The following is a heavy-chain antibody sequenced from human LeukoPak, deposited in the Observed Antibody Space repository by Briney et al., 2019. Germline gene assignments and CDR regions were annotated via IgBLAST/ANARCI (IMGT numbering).Heavy chain of an antibody. V-gene: IGHV4-39*01. D-gene: IGHD1-26*01. Sequence: SETLSLTCTVSGGSISSSSYYWGRIRQPPGKGLEWIGSIYYSGNTYFNPSLKSRVTVSVDTSKNQFSLKVSSVTAADTTVYYCARQRGAGAWCFDYWGQGTLVTVSS. CDR1: GGSISSSSYY. CDR2: IYYSGNT. CDR3: ARQRGAGAWCFDY. J-gene: IGHJ4*02.